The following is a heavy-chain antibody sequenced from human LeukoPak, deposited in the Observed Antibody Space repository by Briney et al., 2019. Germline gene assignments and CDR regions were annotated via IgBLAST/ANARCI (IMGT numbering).Heavy chain of an antibody. CDR1: GYTFTTYF. CDR3: ARPRYTNSQDAFDI. J-gene: IGHJ3*02. CDR2: IDPSSGGS. Sequence: GASVKVSRKASGYTFTTYFLHWVRQAPGQGLEWMGIIDPSSGGSTSAQKFQVRVTMTRDMSTSTVYMELSSLTSEDTAVYYCARPRYTNSQDAFDIWGQGTMVTVSS. D-gene: IGHD3-9*01. V-gene: IGHV1-46*01.